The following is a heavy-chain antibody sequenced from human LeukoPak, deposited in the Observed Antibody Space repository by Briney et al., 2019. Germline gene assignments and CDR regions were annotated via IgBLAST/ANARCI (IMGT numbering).Heavy chain of an antibody. D-gene: IGHD6-19*01. Sequence: ASVKVSCKASGGTFSSYAISWVRQAPGQGLEWMGGIIPIFGTANYAQKFQGRVTITAGESTSTAYMELSSLRSEDTAVYYCARGFIAVAGYFDYWGQGTLVTVSS. V-gene: IGHV1-69*13. CDR3: ARGFIAVAGYFDY. CDR1: GGTFSSYA. J-gene: IGHJ4*02. CDR2: IIPIFGTA.